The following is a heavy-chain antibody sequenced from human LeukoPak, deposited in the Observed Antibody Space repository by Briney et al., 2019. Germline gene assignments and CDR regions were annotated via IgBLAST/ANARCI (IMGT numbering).Heavy chain of an antibody. CDR3: ARELDGSGSFDY. Sequence: AGGSLRLSCAASGFTFSRYTMHWARQAPGKRLEYFSAISSNGRSTYYADSVKGRFTLSRDNSKNTLYLQMGSLRIEDTAVYYCARELDGSGSFDYWGQGTLVTVSS. CDR1: GFTFSRYT. CDR2: ISSNGRST. V-gene: IGHV3-64*02. D-gene: IGHD3-10*01. J-gene: IGHJ4*02.